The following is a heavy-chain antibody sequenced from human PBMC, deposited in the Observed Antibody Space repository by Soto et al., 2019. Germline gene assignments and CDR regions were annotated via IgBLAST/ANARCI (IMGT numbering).Heavy chain of an antibody. CDR2: ISAYNGNT. J-gene: IGHJ4*02. CDR1: VYTFTSYG. V-gene: IGHV1-18*01. CDR3: ARDLGGWPDY. D-gene: IGHD2-15*01. Sequence: GASVKVYCKASVYTFTSYGISWVRQAPGQGLEWMGWISAYNGNTKYAQKLQGRVTITRDTSASTAYMELSSLRSEDTAVYYCARDLGGWPDYWGQGTLVTVSS.